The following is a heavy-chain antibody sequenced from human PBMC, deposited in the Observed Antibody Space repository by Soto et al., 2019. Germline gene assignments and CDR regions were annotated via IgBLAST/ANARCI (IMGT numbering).Heavy chain of an antibody. CDR1: GGSFSGYY. D-gene: IGHD3-10*01. CDR2: INHSGST. CDR3: ARATPNYYGSGTLDY. Sequence: QVQLQQWGAGLLKPSETLSLTCAVYGGSFSGYYWSWIRQPPGKGLEWIGEINHSGSTNYTPSLKSLVTISVDTSKNQFSLKLSSVTAADTAVYYCARATPNYYGSGTLDYWGQGTLVTVSS. J-gene: IGHJ4*02. V-gene: IGHV4-34*01.